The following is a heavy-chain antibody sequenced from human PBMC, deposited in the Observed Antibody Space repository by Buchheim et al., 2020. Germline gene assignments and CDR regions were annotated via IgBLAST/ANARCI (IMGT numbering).Heavy chain of an antibody. CDR3: AKDFDSRGGSSPLPDY. CDR2: ISYDGSNK. V-gene: IGHV3-30*18. D-gene: IGHD1-26*01. J-gene: IGHJ4*02. Sequence: QVQLVESGGGVVQPGRSLRLSCAASGFTFSSYGMHWVRQAPGKGLEWVAVISYDGSNKYYADSVKGRFTISRDNSKHTLYLQMNSLRAEDTAVYYCAKDFDSRGGSSPLPDYWGQGTL. CDR1: GFTFSSYG.